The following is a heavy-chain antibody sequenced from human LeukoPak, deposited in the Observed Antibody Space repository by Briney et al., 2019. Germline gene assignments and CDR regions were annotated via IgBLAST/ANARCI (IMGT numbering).Heavy chain of an antibody. Sequence: SQTLSLTCAISGDSVSRNSAAWNGIRQSPSRGLEWLGRTYYRSTWYNDYAVSVKSRITINPDTSKNQFSLQLYYCARDVLWFGEGPDYYYYIDVWGKGTTVTVSS. CDR2: TYYRSTWYN. D-gene: IGHD3-10*01. CDR1: GDSVSRNSAA. J-gene: IGHJ6*03. CDR3: PDYYYYIDV. V-gene: IGHV6-1*01.